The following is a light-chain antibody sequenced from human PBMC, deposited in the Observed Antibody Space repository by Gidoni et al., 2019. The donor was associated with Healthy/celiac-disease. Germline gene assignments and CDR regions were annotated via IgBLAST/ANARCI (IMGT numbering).Light chain of an antibody. V-gene: IGLV1-40*01. Sequence: QSVLTQPPSVSGPPGQRVTISCTGSSSNIGAGYDVHWYQQLPRTDPKLLIYGNSNRPSGVPDRFSGSKSGTSASLAITGLQAEDEADYYCQYYDSSLSGLWVFGGGTKLTVL. CDR2: GNS. CDR1: SSNIGAGYD. CDR3: QYYDSSLSGLWV. J-gene: IGLJ3*02.